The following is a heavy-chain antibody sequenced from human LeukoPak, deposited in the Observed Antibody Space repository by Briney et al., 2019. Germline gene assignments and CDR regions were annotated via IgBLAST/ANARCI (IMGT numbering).Heavy chain of an antibody. CDR3: ARGGARYFDH. D-gene: IGHD1-26*01. CDR2: ISTSSSYT. Sequence: PGGSLRLSCAASGFTFRDYYMSWIRQAPGKGLEWVPSISTSSSYTNYADSVKGRFTISRDNANNSLYLQMNSLRAEDTAVYYCARGGARYFDHWGQGILVTVSS. J-gene: IGHJ4*02. CDR1: GFTFRDYY. V-gene: IGHV3-11*05.